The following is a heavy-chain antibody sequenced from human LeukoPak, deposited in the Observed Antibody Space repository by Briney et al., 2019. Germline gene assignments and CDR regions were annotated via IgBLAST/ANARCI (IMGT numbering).Heavy chain of an antibody. CDR2: ICASDGCT. D-gene: IGHD6-19*01. Sequence: GGSLRLSCAASGSTFNSYAMSWVRQAPGKGLEWVSSICASDGCTYYADSVKGRFAISRDNSKNTLYLQMSYLRAEDTAVYYCAKDFSSGWPGYFDFWGQGTLATVSS. V-gene: IGHV3-23*01. J-gene: IGHJ4*02. CDR3: AKDFSSGWPGYFDF. CDR1: GSTFNSYA.